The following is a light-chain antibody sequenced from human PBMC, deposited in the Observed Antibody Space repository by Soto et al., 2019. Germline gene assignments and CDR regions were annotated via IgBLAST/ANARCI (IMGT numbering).Light chain of an antibody. CDR1: SSDVGGYNY. J-gene: IGLJ1*01. Sequence: QSALTQPASVSGSPGQSTTISCTGTSSDVGGYNYVSWYQQHPGKAPKFMIYDVSNRPSGVPNRFSGSKSGNTASLTISGLQAEDEADYYCCSYTTSNTRQIVFGTGTKVTVL. CDR3: CSYTTSNTRQIV. V-gene: IGLV2-14*01. CDR2: DVS.